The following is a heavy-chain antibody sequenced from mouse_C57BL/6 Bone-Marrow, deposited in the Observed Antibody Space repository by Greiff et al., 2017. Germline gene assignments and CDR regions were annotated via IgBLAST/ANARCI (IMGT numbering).Heavy chain of an antibody. V-gene: IGHV3-6*01. Sequence: EVQRVESGPGLVKPSQSLSLTCSVTGYSITSGYYWNWIRQFPGNKLEWMGYIRYDGGTNYNPSLKNQISITRDKSKNQFFLKLNSLTTEDTATDYGARPYEYGSSYVGCAYWGQGTLVTVSA. CDR1: GYSITSGYY. J-gene: IGHJ3*01. CDR2: IRYDGGT. D-gene: IGHD1-1*01. CDR3: ARPYEYGSSYVGCAY.